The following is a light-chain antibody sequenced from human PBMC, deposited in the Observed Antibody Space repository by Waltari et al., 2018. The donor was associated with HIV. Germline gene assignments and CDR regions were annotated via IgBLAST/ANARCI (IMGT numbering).Light chain of an antibody. J-gene: IGLJ1*01. CDR1: TSDIGGYDY. V-gene: IGLV2-14*01. CDR3: SSYTSDRNSYL. CDR2: EVN. Sequence: QSALTQPPSVSGSLGQSITISCTGTTSDIGGYDYVSWYQQHPRKAPNLLIYEVNNRPSGVSNRFSGSTSYNTASLTISALQTEDEADYYCSSYTSDRNSYLFGAGTNVTVL.